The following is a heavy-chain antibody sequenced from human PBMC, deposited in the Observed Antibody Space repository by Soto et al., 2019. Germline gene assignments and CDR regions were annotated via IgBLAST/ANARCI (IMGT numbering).Heavy chain of an antibody. V-gene: IGHV3-74*01. J-gene: IGHJ5*02. Sequence: EVQLVESGGGLVQPGGSLRLSCAASGFTFNNYWLHWVRQAPGKGLEWVSRINSDGSSTTYADSVKGRFTISRDNAKNTLYLQMNSMGAEDTAVYYCVRDRRGYGDIFSFDPWGQGTLVTVSS. D-gene: IGHD4-17*01. CDR2: INSDGSST. CDR3: VRDRRGYGDIFSFDP. CDR1: GFTFNNYW.